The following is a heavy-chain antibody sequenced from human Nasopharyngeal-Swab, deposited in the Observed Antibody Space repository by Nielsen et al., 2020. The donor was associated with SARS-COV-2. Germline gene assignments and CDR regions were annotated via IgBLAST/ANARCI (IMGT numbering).Heavy chain of an antibody. CDR3: ARSDSSGWYYFDY. CDR1: GGSISSGGYY. J-gene: IGHJ4*02. Sequence: SETLSLTCTVSGGSISSGGYYWSWIRQHPGKGLEWIGYIYYSGGTYYNPSLKSRVTISVDTSKNQFSLKLSSVTAADTAVYYCARSDSSGWYYFDYWGQGTLVTASS. V-gene: IGHV4-31*03. CDR2: IYYSGGT. D-gene: IGHD6-19*01.